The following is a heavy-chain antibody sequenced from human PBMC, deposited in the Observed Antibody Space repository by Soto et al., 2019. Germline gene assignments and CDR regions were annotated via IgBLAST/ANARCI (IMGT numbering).Heavy chain of an antibody. Sequence: SETLSLTCNMSGDSYSISTYSWSWIRQPPGKALQWIGFIYQSGLTSYNPSLASRVSISLDRSNNQCSLKLKSVTAADTAVYFCAGMPYTSGLRFDPWGPGTLVTVS. CDR1: GDSYSISTYS. CDR2: IYQSGLT. D-gene: IGHD6-19*01. J-gene: IGHJ5*02. CDR3: AGMPYTSGLRFDP. V-gene: IGHV4-30-2*01.